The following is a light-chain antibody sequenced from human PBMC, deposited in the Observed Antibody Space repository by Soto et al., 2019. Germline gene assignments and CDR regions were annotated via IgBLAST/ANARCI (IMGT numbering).Light chain of an antibody. V-gene: IGKV3-15*01. CDR1: QTIGSY. CDR2: SAS. CDR3: QQDDSWPRT. Sequence: EIVLTQSPSSLSASVGDRVTLTCRASQTIGSYLAWYQQRPGPAPRLLIYSASTRASGIPARFSGSGSGTDFTLTISSLQPEDFAIYYCQQDDSWPRTFGPGTKVEIK. J-gene: IGKJ3*01.